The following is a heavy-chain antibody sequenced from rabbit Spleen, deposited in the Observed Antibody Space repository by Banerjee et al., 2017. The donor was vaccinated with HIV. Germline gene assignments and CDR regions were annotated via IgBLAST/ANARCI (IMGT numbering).Heavy chain of an antibody. J-gene: IGHJ4*01. D-gene: IGHD6-1*01. Sequence: QSLEESGGDLVKPGASLTLTCKASGFDFSSNDYMCWVRQAPGKGLEWIACIYGGSSGSTYYASWAKGRFTISKTSSTTVTLQMTSLTAADTATYFCARGDAGYGYGVTYFNLWGPGTLVTVS. V-gene: IGHV1S40*01. CDR1: GFDFSSNDY. CDR3: ARGDAGYGYGVTYFNL. CDR2: IYGGSSGST.